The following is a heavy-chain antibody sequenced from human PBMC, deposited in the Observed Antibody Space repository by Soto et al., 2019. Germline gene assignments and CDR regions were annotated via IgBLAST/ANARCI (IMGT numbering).Heavy chain of an antibody. V-gene: IGHV4-39*07. Sequence: SETLSLTCNVSGDSISDSTYYWGWIRQAPGKGLEWIGSLYHNGSPYYNPSLKSRVTISVDRSKNQFSLKLSSVTAADTAVYYCARVPDVWGQGTTVTVSS. CDR3: ARVPDV. CDR2: LYHNGSP. J-gene: IGHJ6*02. CDR1: GDSISDSTYY.